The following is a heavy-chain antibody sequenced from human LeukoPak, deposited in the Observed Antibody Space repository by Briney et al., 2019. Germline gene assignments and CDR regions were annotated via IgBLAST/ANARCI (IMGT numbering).Heavy chain of an antibody. CDR1: GGSISSSSYY. D-gene: IGHD3-16*02. J-gene: IGHJ3*02. CDR2: IYYSGST. V-gene: IGHV4-39*07. Sequence: SETLSLTCTVSGGSISSSSYYWGWLRQPPGKGLEWIGSIYYSGSTYYNPSLKSRVTISVDTSKNQFSLKLSSVTAADTAVYYCARYGPRHDYVWGSYRNDAFDIWGQGTMVTVSS. CDR3: ARYGPRHDYVWGSYRNDAFDI.